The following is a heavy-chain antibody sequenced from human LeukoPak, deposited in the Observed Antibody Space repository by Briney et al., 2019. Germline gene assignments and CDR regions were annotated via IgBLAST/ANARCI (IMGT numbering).Heavy chain of an antibody. CDR3: ARFRSYVHEGYFDR. J-gene: IGHJ2*01. D-gene: IGHD1-26*01. Sequence: GGSLRLSCAASGFTFSSYDMHWVRQATGKGLEWVSAIGTAGDTYYPGPVKGRFTISRENATNSSYLQMNSLRAWDTAVYYCARFRSYVHEGYFDRWGGGRLVSV. V-gene: IGHV3-13*01. CDR2: IGTAGDT. CDR1: GFTFSSYD.